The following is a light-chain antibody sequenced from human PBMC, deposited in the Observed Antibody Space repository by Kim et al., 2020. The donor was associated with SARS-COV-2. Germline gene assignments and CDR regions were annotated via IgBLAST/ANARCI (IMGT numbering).Light chain of an antibody. CDR2: DVS. J-gene: IGLJ3*02. CDR1: SSDIGTYRY. Sequence: GQSITSSCTGSSSDIGTYRYVSWYQQHPGKAPKLIIYDVSERPSGVSYRFSGSKSGNTASLTISGLQAEDEGDYYCSSYIRSSSFAFGGGTQLTVL. V-gene: IGLV2-14*03. CDR3: SSYIRSSSFA.